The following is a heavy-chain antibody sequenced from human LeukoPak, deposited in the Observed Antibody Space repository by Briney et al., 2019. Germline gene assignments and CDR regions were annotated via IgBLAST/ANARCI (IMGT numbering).Heavy chain of an antibody. CDR2: ISGSGGST. CDR3: AKDLDIVVVPAAIHGYFQH. J-gene: IGHJ1*01. V-gene: IGHV3-23*01. D-gene: IGHD2-2*02. Sequence: GGSLRLSCAASGFTFSDYAMSWVRQAPGKGLEWVSAISGSGGSTYYADSVKGRFTISRDNSKNTLYLQMNSLRAEDTAVYYCAKDLDIVVVPAAIHGYFQHWGQGTLVTVSS. CDR1: GFTFSDYA.